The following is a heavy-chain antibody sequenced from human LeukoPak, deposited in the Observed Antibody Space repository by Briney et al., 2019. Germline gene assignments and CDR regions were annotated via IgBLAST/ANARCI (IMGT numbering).Heavy chain of an antibody. V-gene: IGHV3-23*01. CDR3: VRASRGWYYFDY. D-gene: IGHD6-19*01. Sequence: GGSLRLSRAASGFTFRSYAMSWVRQAPGKGLEWVSGISHSGDSTYYADSVKGRFTISRDNSKNTLYLQMNSLRDGDTAVYYCVRASRGWYYFDYWGQGTLVTVSS. J-gene: IGHJ4*02. CDR1: GFTFRSYA. CDR2: ISHSGDST.